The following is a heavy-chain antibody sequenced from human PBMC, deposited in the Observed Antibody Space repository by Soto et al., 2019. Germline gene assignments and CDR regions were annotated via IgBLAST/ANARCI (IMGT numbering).Heavy chain of an antibody. CDR3: ASGVEGGNSINFDY. CDR1: GGTFSSYA. V-gene: IGHV1-69*01. D-gene: IGHD2-21*02. Sequence: QVQLVQSGAEVKKPGSSVKVSCKASGGTFSSYAISWVRQAPGQGLEWMGGIIPIFGTTNYAQKFQGRVTITADESTSTAYMELSSLRSEDTAVYYCASGVEGGNSINFDYWGQGTLVTVSS. CDR2: IIPIFGTT. J-gene: IGHJ4*02.